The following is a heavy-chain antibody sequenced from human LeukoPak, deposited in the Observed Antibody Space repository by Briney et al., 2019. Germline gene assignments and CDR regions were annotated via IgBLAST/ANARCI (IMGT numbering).Heavy chain of an antibody. CDR2: IYYSGST. J-gene: IGHJ4*02. D-gene: IGHD2-15*01. CDR3: ARTRGGYCSGGSCYAVPYYFDY. V-gene: IGHV4-59*01. CDR1: GGSISSYY. Sequence: SETLSLTCTVSGGSISSYYWSWIRQPPGKGLEWIGYIYYSGSTNYNPSLKSRVTISVDTSKNQFSLKLSSVTAADTAVYYCARTRGGYCSGGSCYAVPYYFDYWGQGTLVTVSS.